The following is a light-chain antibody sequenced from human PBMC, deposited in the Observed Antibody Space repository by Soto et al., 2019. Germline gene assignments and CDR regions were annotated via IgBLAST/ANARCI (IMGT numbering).Light chain of an antibody. V-gene: IGKV3D-15*01. Sequence: IAMTHSLPTVSVSPGERATLSCTASQSASNNLAWYQQRPGQAPRLLIQGASTRATGIPERFSGSGSGTEFTLTISSLQSEDFAVYYCQQRSNWPITFGQGRLLEI. CDR3: QQRSNWPIT. J-gene: IGKJ5*01. CDR1: QSASNN. CDR2: GAS.